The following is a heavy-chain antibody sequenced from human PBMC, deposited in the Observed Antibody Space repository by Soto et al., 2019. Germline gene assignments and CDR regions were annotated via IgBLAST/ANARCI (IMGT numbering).Heavy chain of an antibody. CDR1: GYTFSNYG. V-gene: IGHV1-18*01. J-gene: IGHJ6*02. CDR2: ISGYNGNT. CDR3: SRFIMVGGWFDPNYYHGMDV. Sequence: GASVKVSWKTSGYTFSNYGINWVRQAPGQGLEWMGWISGYNGNTNYAQTVQGRVTMTTDTSTGTVYVELRSLKSDDTAIYYCSRFIMVGGWFDPNYYHGMDVWGQGTTVTVSS. D-gene: IGHD6-19*01.